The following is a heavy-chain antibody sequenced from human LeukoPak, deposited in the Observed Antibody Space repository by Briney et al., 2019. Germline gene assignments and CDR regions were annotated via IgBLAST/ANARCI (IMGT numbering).Heavy chain of an antibody. V-gene: IGHV4-39*01. J-gene: IGHJ4*02. CDR2: ISYSGSP. CDR1: GGSISSSTF. CDR3: ASRWENYFDY. Sequence: SETLSLTRTVSGGSISSSTFWGWIRQPPGKGLEWIGGISYSGSPYYNPSLKTRVTISVDTSKNQFSLKLTSVTAADTAVYYCASRWENYFDYWGQGTLVTVSS. D-gene: IGHD1-26*01.